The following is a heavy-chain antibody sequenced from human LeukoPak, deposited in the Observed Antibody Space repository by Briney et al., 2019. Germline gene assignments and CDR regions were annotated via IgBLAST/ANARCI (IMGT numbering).Heavy chain of an antibody. Sequence: PGGSLRLSRAASGFTFSSYAMHWVRQAPGKGLEWVAVISYDGSNKYYADSVKGRFTISRDNSKNTLYLQMNSLRAEDTAVYYCARVKYYYDSSGYYYVSIFDYWGQGTLVTVSS. CDR2: ISYDGSNK. D-gene: IGHD3-22*01. CDR1: GFTFSSYA. J-gene: IGHJ4*02. V-gene: IGHV3-30-3*01. CDR3: ARVKYYYDSSGYYYVSIFDY.